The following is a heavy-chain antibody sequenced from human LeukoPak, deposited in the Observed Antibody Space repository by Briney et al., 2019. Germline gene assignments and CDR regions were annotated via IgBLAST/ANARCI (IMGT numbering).Heavy chain of an antibody. CDR3: AKDLSSGSYYGDLLFDY. Sequence: GGSLRLSCAASGFTFSSYGMHWVRQAPGKGLEWVALISYDGSNKYYADSVKGRFTISRDNSKNTLYLQMNSLRAEDTAVYYCAKDLSSGSYYGDLLFDYWGQGTLVTVSS. D-gene: IGHD1-26*01. CDR1: GFTFSSYG. J-gene: IGHJ4*02. CDR2: ISYDGSNK. V-gene: IGHV3-30*18.